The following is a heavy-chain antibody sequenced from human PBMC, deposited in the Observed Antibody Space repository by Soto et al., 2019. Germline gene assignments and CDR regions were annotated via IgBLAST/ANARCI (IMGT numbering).Heavy chain of an antibody. D-gene: IGHD2-2*01. Sequence: ASVKVSCKASGYTFTNYAMHWVRQAPGQMLEWVGWINTGKGNTKISQKFQDRITITSDTSARTAYMDLSSLRSEDTAMYYCARAGDDCSAAKCYVIDYWGQGTLVTVSS. V-gene: IGHV1-3*04. CDR2: INTGKGNT. J-gene: IGHJ4*02. CDR1: GYTFTNYA. CDR3: ARAGDDCSAAKCYVIDY.